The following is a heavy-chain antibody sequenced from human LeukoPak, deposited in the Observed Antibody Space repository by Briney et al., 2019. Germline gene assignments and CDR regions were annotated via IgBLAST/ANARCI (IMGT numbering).Heavy chain of an antibody. CDR1: GFTFSSYG. D-gene: IGHD3-10*01. CDR3: VQAISLGGG. Sequence: GGSLRLSCAASGFTFSSYGMHWVRQAPGKGLEWVAFIRYDGSNKYYADSVKGRFTISKDNSKNTLYLQMNSLRAEDTAVYYCVQAISLGGGWGQGTLVTVSS. CDR2: IRYDGSNK. J-gene: IGHJ1*01. V-gene: IGHV3-30*02.